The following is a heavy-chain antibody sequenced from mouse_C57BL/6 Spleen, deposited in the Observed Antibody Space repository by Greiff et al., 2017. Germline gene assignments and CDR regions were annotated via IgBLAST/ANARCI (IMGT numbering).Heavy chain of an antibody. Sequence: VHLVESGAELVRPGTSVKVSCKASGYAFTNYLIEWVKQRPGQGLEWIGVINPGSGGTNYNEKFKGKATLTADKSSSTAYMQLSSLTSEDSAVYFCARADYYAMDYWGQGTSVTVSS. V-gene: IGHV1-54*01. CDR1: GYAFTNYL. CDR3: ARADYYAMDY. CDR2: INPGSGGT. J-gene: IGHJ4*01.